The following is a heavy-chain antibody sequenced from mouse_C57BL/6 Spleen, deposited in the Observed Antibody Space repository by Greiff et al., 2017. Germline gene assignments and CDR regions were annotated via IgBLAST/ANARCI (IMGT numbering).Heavy chain of an antibody. CDR2: IYPRDGST. CDR3: ARGYYYGSRGAMDY. CDR1: GYTFTSYD. J-gene: IGHJ4*01. V-gene: IGHV1-85*01. D-gene: IGHD1-1*01. Sequence: QVQLKESGPELVKPGASVKLSCKASGYTFTSYDINWVMQRPGQGLEWIGWIYPRDGSTKYNEKFKGKATLTVDTSSSTAYMELHSLTSEDSAVYFCARGYYYGSRGAMDYWGQGTSVTVSS.